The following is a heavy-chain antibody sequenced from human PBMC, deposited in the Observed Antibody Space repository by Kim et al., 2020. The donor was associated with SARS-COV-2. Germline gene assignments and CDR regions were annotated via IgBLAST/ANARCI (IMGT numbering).Heavy chain of an antibody. J-gene: IGHJ4*02. CDR1: GGSISSYY. D-gene: IGHD3-10*01. Sequence: SETLSLTCTVSGGSISSYYWSWIRQPPGKGLEWIGYIYYSGSTNYNPSLKSRVTISVDTSKNQFSLKLSSVTAADTAVYYCARTTMVRGVLTIDYWGQGTLVTVSS. V-gene: IGHV4-59*01. CDR2: IYYSGST. CDR3: ARTTMVRGVLTIDY.